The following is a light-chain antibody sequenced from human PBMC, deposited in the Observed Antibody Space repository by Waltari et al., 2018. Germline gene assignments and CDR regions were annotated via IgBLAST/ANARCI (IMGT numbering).Light chain of an antibody. J-gene: IGKJ1*01. CDR2: GPA. CDR1: HDIGND. CDR3: LQDSSYPRT. Sequence: AIQMTQSPSSLSASVGDSVTITFRASHDIGNDVSWYQQKPGKAPKLLIYGPASLESGVPSRFSGSRSGTDFTLTISSLQPEDFATYYCLQDSSYPRTFGQGTKVEIK. V-gene: IGKV1-6*01.